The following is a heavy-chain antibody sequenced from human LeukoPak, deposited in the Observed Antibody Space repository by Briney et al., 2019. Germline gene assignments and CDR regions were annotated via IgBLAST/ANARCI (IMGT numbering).Heavy chain of an antibody. CDR1: GVSISSSNSY. Sequence: PSETLSLTCTVSGVSISSSNSYWGWIRQPPGKGLEWIGSIYYSGNTYYNASLKSQVSISIDTSKNQFSLRLTSVTAADTALYYCARGRNYYDSSGYYFFDYWGQGTLVTVSS. CDR3: ARGRNYYDSSGYYFFDY. CDR2: IYYSGNT. J-gene: IGHJ4*02. V-gene: IGHV4-39*01. D-gene: IGHD3-22*01.